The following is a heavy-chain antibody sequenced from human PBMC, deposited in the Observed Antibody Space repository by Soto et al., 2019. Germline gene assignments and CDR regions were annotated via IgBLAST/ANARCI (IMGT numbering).Heavy chain of an antibody. Sequence: EVELVQSGAEVKKPGESLKISCKGSGYSFTRYWIGWVRQTPGKGLGWMGIIYPGDSDTRYSPAFQGQVTISDDKSISTAHLQWSGLTASDTAMYYCARVGLSVYNYWIDYWGQGTLVTVSS. V-gene: IGHV5-51*03. D-gene: IGHD3-3*01. J-gene: IGHJ4*02. CDR2: IYPGDSDT. CDR1: GYSFTRYW. CDR3: ARVGLSVYNYWIDY.